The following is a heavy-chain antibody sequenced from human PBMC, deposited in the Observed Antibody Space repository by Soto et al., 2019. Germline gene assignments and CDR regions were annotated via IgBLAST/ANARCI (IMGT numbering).Heavy chain of an antibody. CDR3: AGSKSWYYFYY. D-gene: IGHD2-8*02. CDR1: GFTFSSYF. V-gene: IGHV3-23*01. J-gene: IGHJ4*02. CDR2: FSGSGTIT. Sequence: PGGSLRLSCAASGFTFSSYFMTWVRQAPGKGLEWVSSFSGSGTITFYAESVKGRFTISRDNSKNTLYLQMNSLRAEDTAIYYCAGSKSWYYFYYWGQGTLVTVSS.